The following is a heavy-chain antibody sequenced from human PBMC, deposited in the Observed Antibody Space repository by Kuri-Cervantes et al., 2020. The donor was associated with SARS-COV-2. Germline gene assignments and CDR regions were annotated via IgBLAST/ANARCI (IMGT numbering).Heavy chain of an antibody. D-gene: IGHD6-13*01. J-gene: IGHJ2*01. CDR2: IYPGDSDT. CDR1: GYSFTSYW. V-gene: IGHV5-51*01. CDR3: ARLKAAAGTSWYFDL. Sequence: GESLKISCKGSGYSFTSYWIGWVRQMPGKGLEWMGIIYPGDSDTRYSPSFQGQVTISADKSISTAYLQWSSLKASDTAMYYCARLKAAAGTSWYFDLWGRGTLVTVSS.